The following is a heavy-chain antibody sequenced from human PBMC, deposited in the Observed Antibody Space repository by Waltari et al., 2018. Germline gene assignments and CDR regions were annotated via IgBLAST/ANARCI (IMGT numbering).Heavy chain of an antibody. CDR1: GYTFTSYD. J-gene: IGHJ6*03. CDR2: MNPNSGNT. V-gene: IGHV1-8*01. CDR3: ARGRRVRGVNYYYYMDV. D-gene: IGHD3-10*01. Sequence: QVQLVQSGAEVKKPGASVKVSCKASGYTFTSYDINWVRQATGQGLEWMGWMNPNSGNTGYAQKFQGRVTMTRNTSISTAYMELSSLRSEDTAVYYCARGRRVRGVNYYYYMDVWGKGTTVIVSS.